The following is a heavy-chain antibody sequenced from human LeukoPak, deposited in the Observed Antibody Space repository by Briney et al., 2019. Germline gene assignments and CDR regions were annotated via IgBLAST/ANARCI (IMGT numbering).Heavy chain of an antibody. V-gene: IGHV1-18*01. J-gene: IGHJ5*02. Sequence: ASVKVSCKASGYTFTSYGISWVRQAPGQGLEWMGWISAYNGNTNYAQKLQGRVTMTTDTSTSTAYMELRSLRSDDTAVYYCARGRYCSGGSCYWTAGFDHWGQGTLVTVSS. D-gene: IGHD2-15*01. CDR2: ISAYNGNT. CDR1: GYTFTSYG. CDR3: ARGRYCSGGSCYWTAGFDH.